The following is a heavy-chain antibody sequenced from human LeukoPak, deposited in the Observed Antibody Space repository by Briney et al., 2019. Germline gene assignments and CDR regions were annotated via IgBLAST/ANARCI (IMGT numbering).Heavy chain of an antibody. CDR1: GFTVSSNY. CDR3: ARYRDDWNDDLFDY. J-gene: IGHJ4*02. V-gene: IGHV3-53*01. Sequence: GGSLRLSCAASGFTVSSNYMSWVRQAPGKGLEWVSVIYSDGSTYYADSVKGRFTISRDNSKNTLYLQMNSLRAEDTAVYYCARYRDDWNDDLFDYWGQRTLVTVSS. D-gene: IGHD1-1*01. CDR2: IYSDGST.